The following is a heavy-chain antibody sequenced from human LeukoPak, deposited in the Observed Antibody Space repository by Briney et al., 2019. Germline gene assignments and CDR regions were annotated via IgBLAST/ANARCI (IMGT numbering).Heavy chain of an antibody. CDR1: GITLSNYG. CDR3: ARRGGSSSRRSPIDY. J-gene: IGHJ4*02. D-gene: IGHD6-6*01. CDR2: ISGSGGGT. V-gene: IGHV3-23*01. Sequence: GGSLRLSCAVSGITLSNYGMSWVRQAPGKGLEWVAGISGSGGGTVYADSVKGRFTISRDNPKNSLFLQMNSLRVEDTAVYYCARRGGSSSRRSPIDYWGQGTLVTVSS.